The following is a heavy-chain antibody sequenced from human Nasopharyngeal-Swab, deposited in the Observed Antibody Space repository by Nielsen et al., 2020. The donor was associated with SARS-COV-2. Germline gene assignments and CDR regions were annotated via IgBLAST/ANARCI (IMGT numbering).Heavy chain of an antibody. D-gene: IGHD2-15*01. Sequence: GESLKISCKGSGYSFTNYWIGWVRQMPGKGLEWMGIIYPGDSETRYSPSFEGQVTISVDKSISTAYLQWSSLEASDTAMYYCARVQGYCTGGSCYSVFYYFAMDVWGQGTTVTVSS. V-gene: IGHV5-51*01. CDR2: IYPGDSET. J-gene: IGHJ6*02. CDR3: ARVQGYCTGGSCYSVFYYFAMDV. CDR1: GYSFTNYW.